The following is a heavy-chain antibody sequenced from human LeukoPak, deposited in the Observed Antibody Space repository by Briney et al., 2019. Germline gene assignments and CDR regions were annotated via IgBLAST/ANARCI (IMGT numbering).Heavy chain of an antibody. CDR2: IKPDGSEK. V-gene: IGHV3-7*04. CDR3: ARDGYASGSHDY. D-gene: IGHD3-10*01. Sequence: GGSLRLSCAASGFTFSIHSMSWVRQAPGKGLEWVANIKPDGSEKYYVDSVKGRFTISRDNAKNSLCLQLNSLRAEDTAVYFCARDGYASGSHDYWGQGTLVTVSS. J-gene: IGHJ4*02. CDR1: GFTFSIHS.